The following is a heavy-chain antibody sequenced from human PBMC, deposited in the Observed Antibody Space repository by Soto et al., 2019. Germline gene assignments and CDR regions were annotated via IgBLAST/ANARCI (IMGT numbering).Heavy chain of an antibody. CDR3: ASESGDDFDY. CDR1: GGSISGSSYY. V-gene: IGHV4-39*01. J-gene: IGHJ4*02. CDR2: IYYSGST. D-gene: IGHD1-26*01. Sequence: QLQLQESGPGLVKPSETLSLTCTVSGGSISGSSYYWGWIRQPPGKGLEWIGSIYYSGSTYYNPSLKSRVTISVDTSKNQFSLKLSSVTAADTAVYYCASESGDDFDYWGQGTLVTVSS.